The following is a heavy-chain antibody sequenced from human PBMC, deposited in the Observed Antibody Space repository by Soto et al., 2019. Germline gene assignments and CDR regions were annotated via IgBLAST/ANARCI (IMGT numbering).Heavy chain of an antibody. CDR1: GASINTYY. CDR2: FYYSGST. J-gene: IGHJ4*02. V-gene: IGHV4-59*13. CDR3: ARGNADLHFAS. Sequence: QVQLQESGPGLVKPSETLPLSCTVSGASINTYYWGWIRQPPGKGLECVGYFYYSGSTIYNPSLRGRVTTSVDTSKNQFSLKLNSVIAADTAVYYCARGNADLHFASWGQGTLVVVPS.